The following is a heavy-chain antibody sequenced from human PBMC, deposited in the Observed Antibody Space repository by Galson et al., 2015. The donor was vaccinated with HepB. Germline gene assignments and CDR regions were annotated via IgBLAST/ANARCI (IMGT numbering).Heavy chain of an antibody. CDR3: AKDFLIAPEPTYYYYGMDV. Sequence: SLRLSCAASGFTFSSYGMHWVRQAPGKGLEWVAVISYDGSNKYYADSVKGRFTISRDNSKNTLYLQMNSLRAEDTAVYYCAKDFLIAPEPTYYYYGMDVWGQGTTVTVSS. V-gene: IGHV3-30*18. D-gene: IGHD2/OR15-2a*01. J-gene: IGHJ6*02. CDR2: ISYDGSNK. CDR1: GFTFSSYG.